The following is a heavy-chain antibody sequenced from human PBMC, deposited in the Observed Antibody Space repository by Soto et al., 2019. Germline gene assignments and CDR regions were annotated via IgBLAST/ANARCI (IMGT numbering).Heavy chain of an antibody. CDR3: ARDPATSSSWSSEYFQH. Sequence: PSETLSLTCTVSGGSISSSSYYWGWIRQPPGKGLEWIGSIYYSGSTYYNQSLKSRVTISVDTSKNKFSLKLSSVTAADTSVYYCARDPATSSSWSSEYFQHWGQGTLVTVSS. J-gene: IGHJ1*01. CDR1: GGSISSSSYY. D-gene: IGHD6-13*01. V-gene: IGHV4-39*02. CDR2: IYYSGST.